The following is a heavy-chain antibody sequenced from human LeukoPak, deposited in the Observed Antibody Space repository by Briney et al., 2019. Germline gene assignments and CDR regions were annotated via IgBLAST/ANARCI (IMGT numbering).Heavy chain of an antibody. CDR2: INTDGSST. CDR1: GFTFSSCW. Sequence: GGSLRLSCAASGFTFSSCWMHWVRQAPGKGLVWVSRINTDGSSTSYADSVKGRFTISRDNAKNTLYLQMNSLRAEDTAVYYCARGAGSGSAFDYWGQGTLVTVSS. V-gene: IGHV3-74*01. CDR3: ARGAGSGSAFDY. D-gene: IGHD3-10*01. J-gene: IGHJ4*02.